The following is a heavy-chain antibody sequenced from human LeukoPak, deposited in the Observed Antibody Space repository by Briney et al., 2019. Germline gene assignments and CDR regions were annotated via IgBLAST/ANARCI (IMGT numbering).Heavy chain of an antibody. CDR2: IRYDGSSK. CDR3: AKGSKEVLFTRNHYLDV. Sequence: GGSLGLSCAASGFTFSSYAMHWVRQAPGKGLEWVTFIRYDGSSKYYADSVKGRFTISRDNSKNTLYLHMNSLRAEDTAVYYCAKGSKEVLFTRNHYLDVWGKGTTVTISS. V-gene: IGHV3-30*02. J-gene: IGHJ6*03. D-gene: IGHD1-14*01. CDR1: GFTFSSYA.